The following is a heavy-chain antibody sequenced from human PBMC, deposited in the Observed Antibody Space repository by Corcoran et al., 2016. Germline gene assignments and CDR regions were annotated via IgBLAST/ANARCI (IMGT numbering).Heavy chain of an antibody. D-gene: IGHD2-15*01. V-gene: IGHV4-39*07. CDR2: IYYSGST. Sequence: QLQLQESGPGLVKPSETLSLTCTVSGGSISSSSYYWGWIRQPPGKGLEWIGSIYYSGSTYHNPSLKSQVTISLDTSKNQFSLRLSSVTAADTAVYYCARDHCSGGSCHGDFDYWGQGTLVTVSS. J-gene: IGHJ4*02. CDR3: ARDHCSGGSCHGDFDY. CDR1: GGSISSSSYY.